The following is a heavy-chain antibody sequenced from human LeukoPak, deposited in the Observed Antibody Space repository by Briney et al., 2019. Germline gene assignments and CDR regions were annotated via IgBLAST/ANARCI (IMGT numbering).Heavy chain of an antibody. Sequence: PGGSLRLSCAASGFTFSGYAMSWVRQAPGKGLEWVSAISGSGGSTYYADSVKGRFTISRVNSKNTLYLQMNSLRAEDTAVYYCARSYCSSTSCYPLDYWGQGTLVTVSS. CDR2: ISGSGGST. J-gene: IGHJ4*02. CDR3: ARSYCSSTSCYPLDY. V-gene: IGHV3-23*01. CDR1: GFTFSGYA. D-gene: IGHD2-2*01.